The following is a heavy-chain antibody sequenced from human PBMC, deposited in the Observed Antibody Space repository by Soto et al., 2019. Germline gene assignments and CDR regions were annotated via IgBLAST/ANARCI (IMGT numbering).Heavy chain of an antibody. CDR3: ARDPPPMDV. V-gene: IGHV1-18*01. J-gene: IGHJ6*02. CDR1: GYTFTSFG. CDR2: ISAYNGNT. Sequence: VQLVQSGAEVKKPGASVKVSCKAAGYTFTSFGISWVRQAPGQGLEWMGWISAYNGNTNYAQKLQGRVTMTTDTSTITAYIELRSVRADDTVVYYFARDPPPMDVWGEGTTVPVSS.